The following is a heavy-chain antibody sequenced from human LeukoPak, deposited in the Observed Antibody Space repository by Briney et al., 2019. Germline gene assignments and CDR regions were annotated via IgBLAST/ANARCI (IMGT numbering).Heavy chain of an antibody. CDR2: IYSGGST. Sequence: GGSLRLSCAASGFTVSSNYMSWVRQAPGKGLEWVSLIYSGGSTYYADSVKGRFTISRDNSKNTLYLQMNSLRAEDTAVYYCARALSGITGYTYGRGIDYWGQGTLVTVSS. V-gene: IGHV3-53*01. CDR3: ARALSGITGYTYGRGIDY. D-gene: IGHD5-18*01. CDR1: GFTVSSNY. J-gene: IGHJ4*02.